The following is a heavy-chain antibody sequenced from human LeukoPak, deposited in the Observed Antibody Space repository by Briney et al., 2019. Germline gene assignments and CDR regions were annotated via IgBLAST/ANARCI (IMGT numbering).Heavy chain of an antibody. CDR3: ASATRYCSRTSCSTGYYSDV. Sequence: PPETLSLTCTISGVSMNTYYWNWIRQPVGEGLEWIGRIYTNGNSDYNPSLRSRARMSMDTSKSQLYLKLDSVTAADTAVYFCASATRYCSRTSCSTGYYSDVWGRGTLVIVSS. J-gene: IGHJ2*01. CDR1: GVSMNTYY. V-gene: IGHV4-4*07. CDR2: IYTNGNS. D-gene: IGHD2-2*01.